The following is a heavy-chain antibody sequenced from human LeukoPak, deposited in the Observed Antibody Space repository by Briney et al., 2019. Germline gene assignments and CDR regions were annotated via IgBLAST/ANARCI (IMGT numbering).Heavy chain of an antibody. V-gene: IGHV1-46*01. CDR2: INPSGGST. CDR1: GYTFTSYD. CDR3: ARGGSSWYRGSFQH. Sequence: ASVKVSCKASGYTFTSYDIHWVRQAPGQGLEWVGIINPSGGSTSYAQIFLGRVTMTRDTSTSTVYMGLSSLRSEDTAVYYCARGGSSWYRGSFQHWGQGTLVTVSS. D-gene: IGHD6-13*01. J-gene: IGHJ1*01.